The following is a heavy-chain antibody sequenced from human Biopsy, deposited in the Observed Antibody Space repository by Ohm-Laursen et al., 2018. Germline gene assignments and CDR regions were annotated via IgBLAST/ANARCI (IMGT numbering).Heavy chain of an antibody. CDR1: GDSVSSGSFY. CDR3: ARGMRSSGWPYFDS. V-gene: IGHV4-61*01. J-gene: IGHJ4*02. CDR2: IYDRGSTA. Sequence: GTLSLTCTVSGDSVSSGSFYWTWLRQPPGQGLEYIGYIYDRGSTANYNPSLESRVTMSVNMPKNQFSLKLSSVTAADTAIYYCARGMRSSGWPYFDSWGQGTLVTVSS. D-gene: IGHD6-19*01.